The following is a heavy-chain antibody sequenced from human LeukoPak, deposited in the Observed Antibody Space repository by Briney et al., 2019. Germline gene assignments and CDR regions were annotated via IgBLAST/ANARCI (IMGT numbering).Heavy chain of an antibody. CDR3: ARDRGGIVVVPAYDY. CDR1: GFTFSSYS. D-gene: IGHD2-2*01. J-gene: IGHJ4*02. CDR2: IGSSSSYI. V-gene: IGHV3-21*01. Sequence: GGSLRLSCAASGFTFSSYSMNWVRQAPGKGLEWVSSIGSSSSYIYYADSVKGRFTISRDNAKNSLYLQMNSLRAEDTAVYYCARDRGGIVVVPAYDYWGQGTLVTVSS.